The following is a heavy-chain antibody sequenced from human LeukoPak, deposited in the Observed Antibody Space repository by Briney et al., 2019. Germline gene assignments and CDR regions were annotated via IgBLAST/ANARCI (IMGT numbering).Heavy chain of an antibody. J-gene: IGHJ4*02. V-gene: IGHV1-2*02. CDR3: AREFYYDSSGSDY. CDR1: GYTFTGYY. CDR2: INPNSGGT. Sequence: ASVKVSCKASGYTFTGYYMHWVRQAPGQGLAWMGWINPNSGGTNYAQKFQGRVTMTRDTSISTAYMELSRLRSDDTAVYYCAREFYYDSSGSDYWGQGTLVTVSS. D-gene: IGHD3-22*01.